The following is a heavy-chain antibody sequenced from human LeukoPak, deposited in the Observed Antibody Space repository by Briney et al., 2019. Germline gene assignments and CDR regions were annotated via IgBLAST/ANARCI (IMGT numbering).Heavy chain of an antibody. J-gene: IGHJ4*02. Sequence: PGGSLRLSCAASRFTVSNNYMSWVRQAPGKGLEWVSAISGSGGSTYYADSVKGRFTISRDNSKNTLYLQMNSLRAEDTAVYYRAKWSYDIVVVPAAIGFDYWGQGTLVTVSS. V-gene: IGHV3-23*01. CDR3: AKWSYDIVVVPAAIGFDY. CDR2: ISGSGGST. D-gene: IGHD2-2*02. CDR1: RFTVSNNY.